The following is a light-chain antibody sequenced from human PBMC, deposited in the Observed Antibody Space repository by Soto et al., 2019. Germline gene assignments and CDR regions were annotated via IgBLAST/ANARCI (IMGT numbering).Light chain of an antibody. J-gene: IGKJ1*01. V-gene: IGKV1-5*03. CDR1: QSISSW. Sequence: DIQITQSPSTLSSSVGDTVTITCLSSQSISSWLAWYQQKPGKAPKLLIYKASTLKSGVPSRFSGSGSGTEFTLTISSLQPDDFATYYCQHYNSYSEAFGQGTKVDI. CDR3: QHYNSYSEA. CDR2: KAS.